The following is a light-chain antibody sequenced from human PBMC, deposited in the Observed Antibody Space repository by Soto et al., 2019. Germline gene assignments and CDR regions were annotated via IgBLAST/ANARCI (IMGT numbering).Light chain of an antibody. Sequence: ESVLTQSPGTLSLSPGERATLSCRASQSVSSSYLAWYQQKPGQAPRLLIYGASNRATGIPDRFSGSGSGTDFTLTISRPEPEDFAVYYCQQYGSSPPWTFGQGTKVDIK. CDR1: QSVSSSY. J-gene: IGKJ1*01. CDR2: GAS. V-gene: IGKV3-20*01. CDR3: QQYGSSPPWT.